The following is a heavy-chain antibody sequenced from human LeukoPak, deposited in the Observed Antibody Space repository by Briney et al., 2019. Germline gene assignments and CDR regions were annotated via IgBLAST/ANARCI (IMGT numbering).Heavy chain of an antibody. CDR2: TLNDGRRK. Sequence: GGSLRLSCAASGFTFSSYGTHWVRQAPGKGREWVAVTLNDGRRKYYADSVKGRFTISRDNSKNTLYLQMNSLRVEDTAVYFCAKDLDSSGDSYWGQGTLVTVSS. D-gene: IGHD3-22*01. CDR3: AKDLDSSGDSY. CDR1: GFTFSSYG. J-gene: IGHJ4*02. V-gene: IGHV3-30*18.